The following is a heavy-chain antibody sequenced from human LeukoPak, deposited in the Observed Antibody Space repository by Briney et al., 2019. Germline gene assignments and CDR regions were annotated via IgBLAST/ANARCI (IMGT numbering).Heavy chain of an antibody. Sequence: SETLSLTCTVSGGSISSYYWSWIRQPPGKGLEWIGYIYYSGSTNYNPSLKSRVTISVDTSKNQFSLKLSSVTAADTAVYYCARLNYDILTGYSLDYWGQGTLVTGSS. D-gene: IGHD3-9*01. V-gene: IGHV4-59*08. CDR1: GGSISSYY. CDR3: ARLNYDILTGYSLDY. CDR2: IYYSGST. J-gene: IGHJ4*02.